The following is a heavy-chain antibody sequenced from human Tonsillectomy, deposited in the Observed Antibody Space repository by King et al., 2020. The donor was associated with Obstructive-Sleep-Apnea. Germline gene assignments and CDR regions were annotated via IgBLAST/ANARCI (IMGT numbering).Heavy chain of an antibody. D-gene: IGHD2-21*02. Sequence: VQLVEFGGGLVQPGGSLRLSCAASGFTFSDYWMTWVRQAPGKGLEWVANIKQDGSQKYYVDSVKGRFTISRDNAKNSLYLQMNSLRAEDTAVYYCARELPIMVVTAGFDYWGQGTLVTVSS. CDR2: IKQDGSQK. CDR3: ARELPIMVVTAGFDY. J-gene: IGHJ4*02. CDR1: GFTFSDYW. V-gene: IGHV3-7*03.